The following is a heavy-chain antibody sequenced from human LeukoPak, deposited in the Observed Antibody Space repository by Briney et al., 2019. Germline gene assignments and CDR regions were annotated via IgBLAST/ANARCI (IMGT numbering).Heavy chain of an antibody. J-gene: IGHJ5*02. Sequence: SETLSLTCTVSGGSISSSSYCWDWIRQPPGKGLELIGSIYYSGSTYYNPSLKSRVTISVDTSKNQFSLKLSSVTAADTAVYYCAREEGGAAAGNWFDPWGQGTLVTVSS. V-gene: IGHV4-39*07. CDR3: AREEGGAAAGNWFDP. D-gene: IGHD6-13*01. CDR1: GGSISSSSYC. CDR2: IYYSGST.